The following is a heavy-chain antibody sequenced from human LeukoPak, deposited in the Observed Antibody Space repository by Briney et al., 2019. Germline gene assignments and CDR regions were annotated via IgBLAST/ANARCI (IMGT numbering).Heavy chain of an antibody. CDR3: ARTYSNFDAFHF. Sequence: PSDTLSLTCTVSGDSISTDYWTWIRQPPGKPLEWIGFIHSTGYTNYNPSLNSRVSMSLDTSKDQFSLILTSVTAADTALYYCARTYSNFDAFHFWGQGTMVTVSS. CDR1: GDSISTDY. J-gene: IGHJ3*01. V-gene: IGHV4-59*07. D-gene: IGHD4-11*01. CDR2: IHSTGYT.